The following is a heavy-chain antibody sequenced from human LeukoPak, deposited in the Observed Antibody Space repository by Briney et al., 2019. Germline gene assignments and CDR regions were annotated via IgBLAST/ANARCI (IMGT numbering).Heavy chain of an antibody. V-gene: IGHV4-59*01. D-gene: IGHD3-10*01. J-gene: IGHJ5*02. CDR2: IYYSGST. CDR3: ARGPPGGRFDP. CDR1: GGSISSYY. Sequence: KPSETLSLTCTVSGGSISSYYWSWIRQPPGKGLEWIGYIYYSGSTNYNPSLKSRVTMSVDTSKNQFSLKVTSVTAADTAVYYCARGPPGGRFDPWGQGTLVTVSS.